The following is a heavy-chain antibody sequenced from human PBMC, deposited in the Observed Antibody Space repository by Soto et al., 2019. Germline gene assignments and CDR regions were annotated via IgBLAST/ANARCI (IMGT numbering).Heavy chain of an antibody. CDR3: ARGPFYSW. Sequence: EVHLLESGGGLVQPGGSLRLSCAASGFTFSNYAMTWVRQAPGKGLQWVSAISGSGSSTKYADSVKGRFTISRDNSKSTLSLQMNSLRGEDTAVYYCARGPFYSWWGQGTLVTVSS. V-gene: IGHV3-23*01. CDR2: ISGSGSST. J-gene: IGHJ4*02. D-gene: IGHD5-18*01. CDR1: GFTFSNYA.